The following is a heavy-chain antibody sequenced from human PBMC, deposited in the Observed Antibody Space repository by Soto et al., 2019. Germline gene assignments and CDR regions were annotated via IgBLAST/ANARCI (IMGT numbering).Heavy chain of an antibody. CDR2: ISDSGDTT. CDR1: VFTFINVA. CDR3: AKAARATTLYNFDF. Sequence: GALRLSCLAAVFTFINVAMTWVREPPGNGLEWGSVISDSGDTTFHADSVKGRFTISRDNSKKTVYLQMNSLRAEDTAVYYCAKAARATTLYNFDFWGQGTLVTVSS. V-gene: IGHV3-23*01. D-gene: IGHD1-26*01. J-gene: IGHJ4*01.